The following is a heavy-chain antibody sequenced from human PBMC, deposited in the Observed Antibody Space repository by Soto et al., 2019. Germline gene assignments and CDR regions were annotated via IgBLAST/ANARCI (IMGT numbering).Heavy chain of an antibody. V-gene: IGHV4-31*02. CDR3: ARDSTVTTRTSLSGMDV. J-gene: IGHJ6*02. CDR2: IYYSGST. Sequence: PSETLSLTCTVSGGSISSGVYYWIWIRQHPGKGLEWIGYIYYSGSTYYNPSLKSRVTISVDTSKNQFSLKLSSVTAADTAVYYCARDSTVTTRTSLSGMDVWGQGTTVTVSS. CDR1: GGSISSGVYY. D-gene: IGHD4-17*01.